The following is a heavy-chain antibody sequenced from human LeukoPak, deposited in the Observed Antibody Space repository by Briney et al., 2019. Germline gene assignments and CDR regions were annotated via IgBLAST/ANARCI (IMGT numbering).Heavy chain of an antibody. V-gene: IGHV4-4*09. J-gene: IGHJ6*03. CDR2: IYTSGST. Sequence: SETLSLTCTVSGGSISSYYWSWIRQPPGKGLEGIGYIYTSGSTNYNPSLKSRVTISVDTSKNQFSLKLRSVTAADTAVYYCARHAPSYYYYYYYMDVWGKGTTVTVSS. CDR1: GGSISSYY. CDR3: ARHAPSYYYYYYYMDV. D-gene: IGHD2-2*01.